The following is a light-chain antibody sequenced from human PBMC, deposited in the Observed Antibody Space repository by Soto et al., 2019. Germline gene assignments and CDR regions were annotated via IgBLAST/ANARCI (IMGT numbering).Light chain of an antibody. CDR1: NLGSYG. CDR3: QVWHVSSDHYV. Sequence: SYVLTQPPSVSVAPGQTANISCGGDNLGSYGVHWYQQKPGQAPVPLVYDDNDRPSGIPERFSGSKSGNTATLTISRVEAGDEADYYCQVWHVSSDHYVFGTGTKLTVL. CDR2: DDN. V-gene: IGLV3-21*02. J-gene: IGLJ1*01.